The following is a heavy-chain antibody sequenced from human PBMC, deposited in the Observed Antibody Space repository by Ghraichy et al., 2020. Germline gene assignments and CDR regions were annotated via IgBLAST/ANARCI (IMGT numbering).Heavy chain of an antibody. CDR3: YGDSSGYLVYFDY. D-gene: IGHD3-22*01. V-gene: IGHV3-30*02. J-gene: IGHJ4*02. CDR1: GFTFSSYG. Sequence: GGSLRLSCAASGFTFSSYGMHWVRQAPGKGLEWVAFIRYDGSNKYYADSVKGRFTISRDNSKNTLYLQMNSLRAEDTAVYYCYGDSSGYLVYFDYWGQGTLVTVSS. CDR2: IRYDGSNK.